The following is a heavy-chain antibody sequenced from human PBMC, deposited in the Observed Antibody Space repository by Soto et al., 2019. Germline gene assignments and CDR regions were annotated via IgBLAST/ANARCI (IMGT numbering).Heavy chain of an antibody. CDR2: IYYSGST. J-gene: IGHJ5*02. CDR3: ARGPGAVVVVAATPHNWFDP. V-gene: IGHV4-30-4*01. Sequence: PSETLSLTCTVSGGSISSGDYYWSWIRQPPGKGLEWIGYIYYSGSTYYNPSLKSRVTISVDTSKNQFSLKLSSVAAADTAVYYCARGPGAVVVVAATPHNWFDPWGQGTLVTVSS. D-gene: IGHD2-15*01. CDR1: GGSISSGDYY.